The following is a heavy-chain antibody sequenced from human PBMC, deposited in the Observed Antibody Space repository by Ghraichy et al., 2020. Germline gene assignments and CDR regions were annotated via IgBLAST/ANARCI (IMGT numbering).Heavy chain of an antibody. Sequence: GSLRLSCTVSGASISSYYWSWIRQPPEKGLEWIGYITYSGSTNYNPSLKSRLTISLDTARNQFSLRLNSVTAADTAVYYCAKNGGDWTFDYWGQGTLVTVSS. CDR2: ITYSGST. V-gene: IGHV4-59*08. D-gene: IGHD2-21*02. J-gene: IGHJ4*02. CDR3: AKNGGDWTFDY. CDR1: GASISSYY.